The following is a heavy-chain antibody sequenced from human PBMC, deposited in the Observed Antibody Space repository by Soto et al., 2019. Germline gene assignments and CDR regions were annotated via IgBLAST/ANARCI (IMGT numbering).Heavy chain of an antibody. CDR2: INGDGTIT. CDR3: ARDSDLTI. D-gene: IGHD3-9*01. V-gene: IGHV3-74*01. J-gene: IGHJ4*02. CDR1: GSTFSGHW. Sequence: VQLVESGGALVQPGTSLRLSCAGSGSTFSGHWMYWVRQTPGKGLVWVSRINGDGTITNYADSVKGRFTVSRDDAKNTLFLQMYVLRVEDTAVYYCARDSDLTIWGQGTLVTVSS.